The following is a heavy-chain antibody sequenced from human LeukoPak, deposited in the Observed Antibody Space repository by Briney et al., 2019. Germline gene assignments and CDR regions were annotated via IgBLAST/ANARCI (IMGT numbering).Heavy chain of an antibody. CDR3: ARVMAWGYFDY. D-gene: IGHD7-27*01. Sequence: ASVKVSCKASGYTFTSYYMHWVRQAPGQGLEWMGIINPSGGSTSYAQKFQGRVTITADESTSIVYVELSSLISDDTALYYCARVMAWGYFDYWGQGTLVTVTS. CDR2: INPSGGST. CDR1: GYTFTSYY. V-gene: IGHV1-46*01. J-gene: IGHJ4*02.